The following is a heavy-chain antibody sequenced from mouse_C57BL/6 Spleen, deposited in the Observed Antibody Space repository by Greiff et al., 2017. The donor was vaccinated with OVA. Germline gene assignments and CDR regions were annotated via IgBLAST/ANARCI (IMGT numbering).Heavy chain of an antibody. CDR1: GYTFTSYW. J-gene: IGHJ4*01. Sequence: QVQLQQPGAELVKPGASVKLSCKASGYTFTSYWMHWVKQRPGQGLEWIGMIHPNSGSTNYNEKFKSKATLTVDKSSSTAYMQLSSLTSEDSAVYYCAYSNYYAMSYWGQGTSVTVSS. V-gene: IGHV1-64*01. CDR2: IHPNSGST. CDR3: AYSNYYAMSY. D-gene: IGHD2-5*01.